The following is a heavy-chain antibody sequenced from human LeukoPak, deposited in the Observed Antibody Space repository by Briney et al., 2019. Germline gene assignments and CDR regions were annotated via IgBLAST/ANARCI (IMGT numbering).Heavy chain of an antibody. J-gene: IGHJ3*02. CDR1: GGSISSSNW. D-gene: IGHD3-10*01. V-gene: IGHV4-4*02. CDR2: IYHSGST. Sequence: PSETLSLTCAVSGGSISSSNWWSWVRQPPGKGLEWIGEIYHSGSTNYNPSLKSRVTISVDKSKNQFSLKLSSVTAADTAVYYCARRSAYYYGSDAFDIWGQGTMVTVSS. CDR3: ARRSAYYYGSDAFDI.